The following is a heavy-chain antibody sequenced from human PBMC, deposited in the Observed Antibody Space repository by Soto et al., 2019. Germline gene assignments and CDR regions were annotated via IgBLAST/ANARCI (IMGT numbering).Heavy chain of an antibody. CDR2: ISAYNGNT. J-gene: IGHJ6*02. V-gene: IGHV1-18*04. Sequence: ASVKVSCKASGYTFTSYGISWVRQAPGQGLEWMGWISAYNGNTNYAQKLQGRVTMTTDTSTSTAYMELRSLRSDDTAVYYCARSKGIAARFYYYYAMDVWGQGTTVTVSS. D-gene: IGHD6-6*01. CDR1: GYTFTSYG. CDR3: ARSKGIAARFYYYYAMDV.